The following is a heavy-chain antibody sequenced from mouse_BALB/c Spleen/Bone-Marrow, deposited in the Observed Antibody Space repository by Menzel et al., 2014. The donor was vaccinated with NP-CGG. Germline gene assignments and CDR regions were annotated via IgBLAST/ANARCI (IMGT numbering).Heavy chain of an antibody. CDR3: TRGGNWDDLDC. CDR2: ISSGSNTI. J-gene: IGHJ2*01. Sequence: EVQGVESGGGLVQPGGSRKLSCAASGFTFSSFGMHWGRQAPEKGLEWVAYISSGSNTIFYADRVKGRFTVSGDNPKNTLFLQMTRLRSEDTAMYYCTRGGNWDDLDCWGQGTTLTVSS. V-gene: IGHV5-17*02. CDR1: GFTFSSFG. D-gene: IGHD4-1*01.